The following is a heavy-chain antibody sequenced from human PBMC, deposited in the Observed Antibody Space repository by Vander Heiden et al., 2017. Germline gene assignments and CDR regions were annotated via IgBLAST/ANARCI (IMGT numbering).Heavy chain of an antibody. V-gene: IGHV1-2*06. D-gene: IGHD3-10*02. J-gene: IGHJ5*02. Sequence: QVQLVQSGAEVKKPGASVTVSCKPSGYTFTGYYMHWVRQAPGQGLEWMGRINPNSGGTNYAQKLQGRVTMTRDTSISTAYMELSRLRSDDTAVYYCARVGRGTMIGSGFDPWGQGTLSPSPQ. CDR1: GYTFTGYY. CDR2: INPNSGGT. CDR3: ARVGRGTMIGSGFDP.